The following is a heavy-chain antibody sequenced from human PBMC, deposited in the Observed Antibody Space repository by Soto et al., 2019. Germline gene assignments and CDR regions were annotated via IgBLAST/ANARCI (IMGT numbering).Heavy chain of an antibody. CDR3: AKDPNDYDSSAYYVDY. CDR1: GFTFSNYA. J-gene: IGHJ4*02. D-gene: IGHD3-22*01. Sequence: GGALRLSCAGSGFTFSNYAISWVRQAPGKGLEWVSAISIAVNTYYADSVKGRFTVSRDNSKNTLYLQMNSLRAEDTAVYFCAKDPNDYDSSAYYVDYWGRGTLVTVSS. V-gene: IGHV3-23*01. CDR2: ISIAVNT.